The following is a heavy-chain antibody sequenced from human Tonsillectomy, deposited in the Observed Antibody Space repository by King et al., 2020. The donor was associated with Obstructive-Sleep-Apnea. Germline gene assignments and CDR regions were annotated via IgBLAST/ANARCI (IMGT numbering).Heavy chain of an antibody. CDR3: AKDGDDSSGYYKYYFDY. CDR1: GFTFSSYA. CDR2: ISGSGGST. V-gene: IGHV3-23*04. Sequence: DVQLVESGGGLVQPGGSLRLSCAASGFTFSSYAMSWVRQAPGKGLEWVSAISGSGGSTYYADSVKGRFTISRDNSKNTLYPLMNSLRAEDTAVYYCAKDGDDSSGYYKYYFDYWGQGTLVTVSS. D-gene: IGHD3-22*01. J-gene: IGHJ4*02.